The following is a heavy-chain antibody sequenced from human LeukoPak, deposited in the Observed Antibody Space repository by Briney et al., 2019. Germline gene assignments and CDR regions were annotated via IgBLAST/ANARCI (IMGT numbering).Heavy chain of an antibody. CDR1: GFSLRTGGGA. Sequence: SGPTLVNPTQTLTFTCTFSGFSLRTGGGAVGWLRQPPVKALEWLSLIYWDDDKRYSPSLKSRLTITKDTSKSQVVLTMTNMVPVDTATYYCAHGYHGSGGNAFDIWGQGTIVTVSS. CDR2: IYWDDDK. J-gene: IGHJ3*02. D-gene: IGHD3-10*01. V-gene: IGHV2-5*02. CDR3: AHGYHGSGGNAFDI.